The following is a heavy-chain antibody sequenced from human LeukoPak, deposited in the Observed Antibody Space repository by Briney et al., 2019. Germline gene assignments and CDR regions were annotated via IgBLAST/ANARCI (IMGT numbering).Heavy chain of an antibody. J-gene: IGHJ4*02. V-gene: IGHV1-69*04. CDR1: GGIFSSYA. CDR3: ARVVHGSGSYYNGNDY. D-gene: IGHD3-10*01. Sequence: SVKVSCKASGGIFSSYAISWVRQAPGQGLEWMGRIIPILGIANYAQKFQGRVTITADKSTSTAYMELSSLRSEDTAAYYCARVVHGSGSYYNGNDYWGQGTLVTVSS. CDR2: IIPILGIA.